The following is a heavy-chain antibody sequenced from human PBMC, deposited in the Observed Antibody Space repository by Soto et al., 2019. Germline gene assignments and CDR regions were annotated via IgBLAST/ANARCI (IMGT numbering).Heavy chain of an antibody. V-gene: IGHV3-23*01. CDR2: ISGSGGST. D-gene: IGHD3-3*01. CDR3: AKPNYDFWSGYYTVPCYFDY. J-gene: IGHJ4*03. Sequence: GGSLRLSCAASGFTFSSYAMSWVRQAPGKGLEWVSAISGSGGSTYYTDSVKGRFTISRDNSKNTLYLQMNSLRAEDTAVYYCAKPNYDFWSGYYTVPCYFDYWDQGTLVTGSS. CDR1: GFTFSSYA.